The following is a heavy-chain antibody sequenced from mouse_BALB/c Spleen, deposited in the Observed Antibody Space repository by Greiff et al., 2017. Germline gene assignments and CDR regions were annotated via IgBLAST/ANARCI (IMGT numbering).Heavy chain of an antibody. CDR2: ISDGGSYT. D-gene: IGHD1-1*01. CDR1: GFSFSDYY. Sequence: EVMLVESGGGLVKPGGSLKLSCAASGFSFSDYYMYWVRQSPEKRLEWVATISDGGSYTYYPDSVKGRFTISKDKAKNNLYLQMSSLKSEDTAMYYCARGGRSAMDYWGQGTSVTVSS. CDR3: ARGGRSAMDY. V-gene: IGHV5-4*02. J-gene: IGHJ4*01.